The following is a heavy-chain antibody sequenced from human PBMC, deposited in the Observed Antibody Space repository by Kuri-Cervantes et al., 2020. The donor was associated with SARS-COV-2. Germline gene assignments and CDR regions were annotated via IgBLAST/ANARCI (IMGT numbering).Heavy chain of an antibody. D-gene: IGHD3-3*01. J-gene: IGHJ4*02. CDR3: ARRADQDYDFWGGYKQANYFDY. CDR2: INHSGST. V-gene: IGHV4-34*01. CDR1: GGSFSGYY. Sequence: GSLRLSCAVYGGSFSGYYWSWIRQPPGKGLEWIGEINHSGSTNYNPSLKSRVTISVDTSKNQFSLKLSSVTAADTAVYYCARRADQDYDFWGGYKQANYFDYWGQGTLVTVSS.